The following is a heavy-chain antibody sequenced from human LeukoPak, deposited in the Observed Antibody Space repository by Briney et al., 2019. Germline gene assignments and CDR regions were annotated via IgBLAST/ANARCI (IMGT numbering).Heavy chain of an antibody. CDR2: LYYSGST. CDR3: AREGVWGSYRY. CDR1: GGSFSSRSYY. D-gene: IGHD3-16*02. J-gene: IGHJ4*02. Sequence: PSETLSLTCSVSGGSFSSRSYYWAWIRQPPGKGLEWIGNLYYSGSTNYNPSLKSRVTMSVDTSKNQFSLKLSSVTAADTAVYYCAREGVWGSYRYWGQGTLVTVSS. V-gene: IGHV4-39*07.